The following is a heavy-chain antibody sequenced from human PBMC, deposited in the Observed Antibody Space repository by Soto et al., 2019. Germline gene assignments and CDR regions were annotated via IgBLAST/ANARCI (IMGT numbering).Heavy chain of an antibody. J-gene: IGHJ2*01. D-gene: IGHD3-22*01. Sequence: EVLLLESGGGLVQPGGSLRLSCAASGFTFSFYPMSWVRQAPGKGLEWVSGISSSAGTTYYADPVKGRFTISRDNSKNTLYLQMDSLRAEDTAVYYCASTKYDSSAYYYWYLGLWGRGTLVTVSS. V-gene: IGHV3-23*01. CDR3: ASTKYDSSAYYYWYLGL. CDR1: GFTFSFYP. CDR2: ISSSAGTT.